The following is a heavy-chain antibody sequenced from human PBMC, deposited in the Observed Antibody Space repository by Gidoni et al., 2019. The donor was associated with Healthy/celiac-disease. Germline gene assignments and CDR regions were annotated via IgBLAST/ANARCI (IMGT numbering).Heavy chain of an antibody. CDR2: ISSNGGST. CDR3: VKERKYDILTGYPGLLDY. J-gene: IGHJ4*02. V-gene: IGHV3-64D*06. Sequence: EVQLVESGGGLVQPGGSLRLSCSASGFTFSRYAMHWVRQAPGKGLEYVSAISSNGGSTYYADSVKGRFTISRDNSKNTLYLQMSSLRAEDTAVYYCVKERKYDILTGYPGLLDYWGQGTLVTVSS. CDR1: GFTFSRYA. D-gene: IGHD3-9*01.